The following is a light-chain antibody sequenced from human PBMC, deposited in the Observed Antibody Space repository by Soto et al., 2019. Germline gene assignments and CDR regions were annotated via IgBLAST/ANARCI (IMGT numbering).Light chain of an antibody. CDR3: QQRDIWPWT. J-gene: IGKJ1*01. V-gene: IGKV3D-20*02. CDR1: QTISSNY. CDR2: GAS. Sequence: EVVLTKSPGTLSWAPGERATLSCSATQTISSNYLAWYRQKPGQAPRLLIYGASTRATGVPARFSGSGSGTDFTLTISSLEPEDFAVYYCQQRDIWPWTFGQGTKVDIK.